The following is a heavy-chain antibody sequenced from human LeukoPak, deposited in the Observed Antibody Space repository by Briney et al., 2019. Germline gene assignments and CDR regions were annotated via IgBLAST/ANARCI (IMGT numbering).Heavy chain of an antibody. D-gene: IGHD5-18*01. J-gene: IGHJ5*02. CDR3: ARVSAMVSVSWFVP. CDR1: GFTFSSYS. CDR2: ISSSSSYI. Sequence: GGSLRLSCAASGFTFSSYSMNWVRQAAGKGLEWVSSISSSSSYIYYADSVKGRFTISRDNAKNSLYLQMNSLRAEDTAVYYCARVSAMVSVSWFVPGGQGTMVTVSS. V-gene: IGHV3-21*01.